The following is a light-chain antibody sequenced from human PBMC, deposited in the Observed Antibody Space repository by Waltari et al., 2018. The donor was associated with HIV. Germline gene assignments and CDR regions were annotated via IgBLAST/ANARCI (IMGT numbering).Light chain of an antibody. CDR2: AAS. Sequence: DIQMTQSPSSLSASVGDSVPITCRASQSISSYLNWYQQKPGKAPKLLIYAASSLQSGVPSRFSGSGFGTDFTLTISSLQPEDFATYYCQQSNSSPFTFGPGTKVDIK. CDR3: QQSNSSPFT. V-gene: IGKV1-39*01. CDR1: QSISSY. J-gene: IGKJ3*01.